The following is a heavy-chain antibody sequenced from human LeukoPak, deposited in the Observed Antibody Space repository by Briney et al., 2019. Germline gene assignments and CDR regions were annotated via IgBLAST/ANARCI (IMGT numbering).Heavy chain of an antibody. V-gene: IGHV4-34*01. CDR3: ERQGISSGWYTTAVYYFDY. Sequence: SETLSLTCAVYGGSFSGYYWSWIRQPPGKGLEWIGEINHSGSTNYNPSLKSRVTISVDTSKNQFSLKLSSVAAADTAVYYCERQGISSGWYTTAVYYFDYWGQGTLVTVSS. J-gene: IGHJ4*02. CDR2: INHSGST. CDR1: GGSFSGYY. D-gene: IGHD6-19*01.